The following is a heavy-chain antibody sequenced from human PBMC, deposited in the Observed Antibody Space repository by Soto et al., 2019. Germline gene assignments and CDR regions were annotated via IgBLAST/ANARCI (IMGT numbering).Heavy chain of an antibody. CDR1: GFTFSSYW. D-gene: IGHD2-15*01. J-gene: IGHJ4*02. CDR2: INSDGSST. Sequence: GFLRLSCAASGFTFSSYWMHWVRQAPGKGLVWVSRINSDGSSTSYADPVKGRFTISRDNAKNTLYLQMNSLRAEDTAVYYCVRTSLVVAAATREDYWGQGTLVTVSS. CDR3: VRTSLVVAAATREDY. V-gene: IGHV3-74*01.